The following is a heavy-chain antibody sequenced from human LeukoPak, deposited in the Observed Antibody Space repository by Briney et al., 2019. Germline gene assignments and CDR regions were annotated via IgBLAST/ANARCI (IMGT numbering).Heavy chain of an antibody. CDR1: GFAFSSYA. D-gene: IGHD3-10*01. CDR2: ISRRDDYT. CDR3: ANDYRSGSFHDF. Sequence: PGGSLRLSCAASGFAFSSYAMSCVRQPPGKGLEWVSVISRRDDYTYYADSVKGRFTISRDNSKNTLYLQMNTLRAEDTAVYYCANDYRSGSFHDFWGQGTLVTVSS. J-gene: IGHJ4*02. V-gene: IGHV3-23*01.